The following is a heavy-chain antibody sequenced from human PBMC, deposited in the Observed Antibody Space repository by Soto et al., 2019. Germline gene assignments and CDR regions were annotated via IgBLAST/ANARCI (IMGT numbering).Heavy chain of an antibody. CDR3: AKGRDLPGYSRGWYRGYFDY. D-gene: IGHD6-19*01. CDR1: GFTFSSYA. Sequence: PGGSLRLSCAASGFTFSSYAMSWVRQAPGKGLEWVSAISGSGGSTYYADSVKGRFTISRDNSKNTLYLQMNSLRAEDTAVYYCAKGRDLPGYSRGWYRGYFDYWGQGTLVTVSS. J-gene: IGHJ4*02. V-gene: IGHV3-23*01. CDR2: ISGSGGST.